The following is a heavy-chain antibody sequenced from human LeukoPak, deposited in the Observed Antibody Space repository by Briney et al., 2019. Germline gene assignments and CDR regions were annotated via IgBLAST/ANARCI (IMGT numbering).Heavy chain of an antibody. D-gene: IGHD3-16*01. CDR3: AKANTGGGSNNLGYFHH. CDR1: GFTFSTYG. Sequence: PGGSLRLSCAASGFTFSTYGMHWVRQAPGKGLERVAFMRNDGSNKYYADSVRGRFTISRDNSKNTLYLQMNSLKAEDTAVYYCAKANTGGGSNNLGYFHHWGQGTLVTVST. V-gene: IGHV3-30*02. J-gene: IGHJ1*01. CDR2: MRNDGSNK.